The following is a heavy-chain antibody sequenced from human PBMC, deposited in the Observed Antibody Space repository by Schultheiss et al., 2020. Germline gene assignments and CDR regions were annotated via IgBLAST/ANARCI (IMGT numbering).Heavy chain of an antibody. CDR3: ATLGVRDGYNYGDY. D-gene: IGHD5-24*01. J-gene: IGHJ4*02. Sequence: ASVKVSCKASGYTFTSYDINWVRQATGQGLEWMGWMNPNRGNAGYAQKFQGRVTMTRNTSISTAYMELSSLRSEDTAVYYCATLGVRDGYNYGDYWGPGTLVTVAS. V-gene: IGHV1-8*01. CDR2: MNPNRGNA. CDR1: GYTFTSYD.